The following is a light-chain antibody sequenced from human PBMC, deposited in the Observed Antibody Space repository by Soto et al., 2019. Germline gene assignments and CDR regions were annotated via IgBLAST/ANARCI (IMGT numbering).Light chain of an antibody. Sequence: EIVVTQSPATLSVSPGERATLSCRASQSVSSNLAWYQQKPGQAPRLLIYGASARATAIPARFSGSGSGTEFTLTISSLQSEDFAVYYCQQYDNWPWTFGQGTKVDIK. CDR1: QSVSSN. CDR2: GAS. CDR3: QQYDNWPWT. J-gene: IGKJ1*01. V-gene: IGKV3-15*01.